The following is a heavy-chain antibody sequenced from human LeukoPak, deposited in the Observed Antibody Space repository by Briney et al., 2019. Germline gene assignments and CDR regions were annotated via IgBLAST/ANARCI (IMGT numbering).Heavy chain of an antibody. J-gene: IGHJ4*02. CDR2: IYPGDSDT. D-gene: IGHD6-13*01. Sequence: GESLKISCKGSGYSFTSYWIGWVRQMPGKGLEWMGIIYPGDSDTRHSPSFQGQVTISADKPISTAYLQWSSLKASDTAMYYCARLRPGYSRTVNYFDYWGQGTLVTVSS. CDR1: GYSFTSYW. CDR3: ARLRPGYSRTVNYFDY. V-gene: IGHV5-51*01.